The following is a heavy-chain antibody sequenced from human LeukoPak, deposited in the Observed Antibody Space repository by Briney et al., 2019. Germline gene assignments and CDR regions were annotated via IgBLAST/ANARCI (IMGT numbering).Heavy chain of an antibody. D-gene: IGHD1-14*01. CDR2: IYYSGYT. V-gene: IGHV4-59*01. CDR3: ARGLNNRKSGRRFDVFEI. J-gene: IGHJ3*02. Sequence: SETLSLTCAVYGGSFSGYYWSWIRQPPGKGLKWIGNIYYSGYTTYSPSLRSRVTISVDTSKNQFSLKLSSVTAADTAVYYCARGLNNRKSGRRFDVFEIWGQGTMVTVSS. CDR1: GGSFSGYY.